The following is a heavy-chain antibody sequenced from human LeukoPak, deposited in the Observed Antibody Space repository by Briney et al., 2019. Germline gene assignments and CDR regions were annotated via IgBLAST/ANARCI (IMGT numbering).Heavy chain of an antibody. Sequence: GGSLRLSCAASGFTFSSYAMSWVRQAPGKGLEWVSAISGSGGSTYYADSVKGRFTISRDNSKNTPYLQMNSLRAEDTAVYYCAKGNPTKIVAHISFFDYWGQGTLVTVSS. V-gene: IGHV3-23*01. J-gene: IGHJ4*02. CDR2: ISGSGGST. CDR3: AKGNPTKIVAHISFFDY. CDR1: GFTFSSYA. D-gene: IGHD2/OR15-2a*01.